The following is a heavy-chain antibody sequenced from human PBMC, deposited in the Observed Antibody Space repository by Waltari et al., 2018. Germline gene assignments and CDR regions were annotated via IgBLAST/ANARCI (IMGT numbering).Heavy chain of an antibody. J-gene: IGHJ4*02. V-gene: IGHV4-34*01. CDR1: GGSFSGYY. Sequence: QVQLQQWGAGLLKPSETLSLTCAVYGGSFSGYYWSWIRQPPGKGLEWMGEINDSGSTNYTPSLKSRVTISVDMSKNQFSLKLSSVTAADTAVYYCARGDYDFWSGPPALDYWGQGTLVTVSS. CDR3: ARGDYDFWSGPPALDY. CDR2: INDSGST. D-gene: IGHD3-3*01.